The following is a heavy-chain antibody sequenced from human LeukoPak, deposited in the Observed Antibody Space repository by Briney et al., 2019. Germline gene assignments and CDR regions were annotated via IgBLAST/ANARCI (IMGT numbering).Heavy chain of an antibody. CDR1: GFTFSSYS. D-gene: IGHD3-10*01. CDR3: ASPVITMVRGVIPRAFDI. Sequence: GGSLRLSCAASGFTFSSYSMNWVRQAPGKGLEWVSYISSSSSTIYYADSVKGRFTISRDNAKNSLYLQMNSLRAEDTAVYYCASPVITMVRGVIPRAFDIRGQGTMVTVSS. J-gene: IGHJ3*02. CDR2: ISSSSSTI. V-gene: IGHV3-48*04.